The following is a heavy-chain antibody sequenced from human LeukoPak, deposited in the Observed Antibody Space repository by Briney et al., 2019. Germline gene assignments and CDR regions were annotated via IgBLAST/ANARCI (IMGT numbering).Heavy chain of an antibody. Sequence: SETLSLTCTVSGGSISSGSYYWSWIRQPAGKGLEWIGRIYTSGSTNYNPSLKSRVTISVDTSKNQFSLKLSSVTAADTAVYYCATTKEKSRRGTYYYDSSGYYDYFDYWGQGTLVTVSS. CDR3: ATTKEKSRRGTYYYDSSGYYDYFDY. J-gene: IGHJ4*02. CDR2: IYTSGST. D-gene: IGHD3-22*01. CDR1: GGSISSGSYY. V-gene: IGHV4-61*02.